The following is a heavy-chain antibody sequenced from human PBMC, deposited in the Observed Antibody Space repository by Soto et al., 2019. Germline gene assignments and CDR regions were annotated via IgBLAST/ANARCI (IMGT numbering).Heavy chain of an antibody. J-gene: IGHJ6*02. V-gene: IGHV1-8*02. D-gene: IGHD2-2*01. CDR2: MNPINGAT. CDR1: GYDFAAYD. Sequence: ASVKVSCKASGYDFAAYDINWVRQASGQGLEWMGWMNPINGATGSARRFQGRVSMTRNTATATAYLELTSLRSDDSAVYFCGRGPSPRAPAGGTPYYYAMDVWGQGTTVTVSS. CDR3: GRGPSPRAPAGGTPYYYAMDV.